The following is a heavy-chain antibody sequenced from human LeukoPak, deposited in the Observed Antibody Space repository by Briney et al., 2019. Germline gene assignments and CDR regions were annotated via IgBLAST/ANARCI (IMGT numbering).Heavy chain of an antibody. CDR3: ARAMVRGVIIDYYYYYMDV. V-gene: IGHV3-23*01. D-gene: IGHD3-10*01. Sequence: GRSLRLSCAASGFTFSSYAMSWVRQAPGKGLEWVSAISGSGGSTYYADSAKGRFTISRDNSKNTLYLQMNSLRAEDTAVYYCARAMVRGVIIDYYYYYMDVWGKGTTVTVSS. J-gene: IGHJ6*03. CDR2: ISGSGGST. CDR1: GFTFSSYA.